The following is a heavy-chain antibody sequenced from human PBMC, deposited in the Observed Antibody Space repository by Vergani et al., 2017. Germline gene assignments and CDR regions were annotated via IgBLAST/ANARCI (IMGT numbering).Heavy chain of an antibody. Sequence: EVQLVQSGAEVKKPGESLKISCQISGYSFTNYWIGWVRQMPGKGLEWMGIIHPADSDTRYSPSFQGQVTISVDKSISTAYLQRSSLRASDSARYYCARLYGRDSSGSKYFDYWGQGTLVTVSS. D-gene: IGHD3-22*01. J-gene: IGHJ4*02. CDR1: GYSFTNYW. CDR3: ARLYGRDSSGSKYFDY. CDR2: IHPADSDT. V-gene: IGHV5-51*01.